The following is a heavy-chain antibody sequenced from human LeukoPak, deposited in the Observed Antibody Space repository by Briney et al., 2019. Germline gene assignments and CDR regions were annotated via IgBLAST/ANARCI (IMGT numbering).Heavy chain of an antibody. J-gene: IGHJ3*02. Sequence: GGSLRLSCAASGFTFSSYSMNWVRQAPGKGLEWVSAISGSGGSTYYADSVKGRFTISRDNSKNTLYLQMNSLRAEDTAVYYCAKDIAAAYDAFDIWGQGTMVTVSS. V-gene: IGHV3-23*01. CDR2: ISGSGGST. CDR3: AKDIAAAYDAFDI. D-gene: IGHD6-13*01. CDR1: GFTFSSYS.